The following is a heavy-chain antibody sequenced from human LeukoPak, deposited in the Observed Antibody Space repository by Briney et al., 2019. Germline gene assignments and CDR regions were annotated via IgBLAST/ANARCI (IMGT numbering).Heavy chain of an antibody. CDR1: GFTFSSYA. Sequence: GGSLRLSCATSGFTFSSYAMSWVRQAPGKGLEWVSFISPSGDRTSNADSVEGRFTISRDNTRNTLYLQMNSLRDEDTGVYYCAIMHGYYDGSGFWVQWGQGTLVTVSS. D-gene: IGHD3-22*01. CDR2: ISPSGDRT. J-gene: IGHJ4*02. CDR3: AIMHGYYDGSGFWVQ. V-gene: IGHV3-23*01.